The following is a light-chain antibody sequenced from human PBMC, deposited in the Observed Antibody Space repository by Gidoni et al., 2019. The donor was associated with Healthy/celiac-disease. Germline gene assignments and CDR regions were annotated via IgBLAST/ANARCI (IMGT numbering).Light chain of an antibody. CDR1: SGHSSYA. V-gene: IGLV4-69*01. CDR2: LNSDGSH. Sequence: QLVLTQSHSASASLGASVKLTCTLSSGHSSYAIAWHQQQPEKGPRYLMKLNSDGSHSKGDGIPDRFSGSSSGAERYLTISSLQSEDEADYYCQTWGTCIRVFGGGTKLTVL. J-gene: IGLJ3*02. CDR3: QTWGTCIRV.